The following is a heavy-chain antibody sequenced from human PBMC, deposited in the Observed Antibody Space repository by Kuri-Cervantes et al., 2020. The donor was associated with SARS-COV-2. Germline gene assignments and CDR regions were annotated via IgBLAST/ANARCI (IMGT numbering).Heavy chain of an antibody. CDR3: TFTPYYYDSSGYYYYYGMDV. J-gene: IGHJ6*02. CDR2: IIPIFGTA. D-gene: IGHD3-22*01. CDR1: GYTFTNYY. Sequence: SVKVSCKASGYTFTNYYMHWVRQAPGQGLEWMGGIIPIFGTANYAQKFQGRVTITADESTSTAYMELSSLRSEDTAVYYCTFTPYYYDSSGYYYYYGMDVWGQGTTVTVSS. V-gene: IGHV1-69*13.